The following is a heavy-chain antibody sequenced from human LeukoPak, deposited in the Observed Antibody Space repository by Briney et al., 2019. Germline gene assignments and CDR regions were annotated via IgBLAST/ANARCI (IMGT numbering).Heavy chain of an antibody. J-gene: IGHJ4*02. CDR1: GASIGSGGYS. CDR2: IYYSGST. Sequence: SQTLSLTCAVSGASIGSGGYSWSWIRQPPGKGLEWVGYIYYSGSTNYNPSLKSRVTISVDTSKNQFSLRLSSVTAADTAVYYCARDYYGSGAYPAYWGQGTLVTVSS. D-gene: IGHD3-10*01. CDR3: ARDYYGSGAYPAY. V-gene: IGHV4-61*08.